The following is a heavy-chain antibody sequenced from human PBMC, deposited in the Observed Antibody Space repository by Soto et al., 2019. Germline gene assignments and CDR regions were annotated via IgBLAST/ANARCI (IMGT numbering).Heavy chain of an antibody. Sequence: GASVKVSGKASGYTFTSYYMHWVRQAPGQGLEWMGIINPSGGSTSYAQKFQGRVTMTRDTSTSTVYMELSSLRSEDTAVYYCARSIAVALDAFDIWGQGTMVTVSS. D-gene: IGHD6-19*01. CDR2: INPSGGST. CDR1: GYTFTSYY. V-gene: IGHV1-46*01. CDR3: ARSIAVALDAFDI. J-gene: IGHJ3*02.